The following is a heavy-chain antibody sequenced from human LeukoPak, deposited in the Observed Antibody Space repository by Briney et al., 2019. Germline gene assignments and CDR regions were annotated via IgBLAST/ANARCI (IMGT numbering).Heavy chain of an antibody. D-gene: IGHD5-12*01. CDR1: GGSFSGYY. J-gene: IGHJ4*02. Sequence: SETLSLTCAVYGGSFSGYYWSWIRQPPGKGLEWIGEINHSGSTNYNPSLKSRVTISVDTSKNQFSLKLSSVTAADTAVYYCARWPRFPGSGYGWGQSYFDYWGQGTLVTVSS. V-gene: IGHV4-34*01. CDR2: INHSGST. CDR3: ARWPRFPGSGYGWGQSYFDY.